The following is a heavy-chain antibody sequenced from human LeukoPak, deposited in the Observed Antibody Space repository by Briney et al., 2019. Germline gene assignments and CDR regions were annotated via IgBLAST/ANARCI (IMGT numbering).Heavy chain of an antibody. CDR2: IRYDGSDK. CDR3: ARDSYGEDAFDI. CDR1: GFTFRSYG. J-gene: IGHJ3*02. V-gene: IGHV3-30*02. D-gene: IGHD4-17*01. Sequence: PGGSLRLSCVASGFTFRSYGMHWVRQDPGKGPESVAFIRYDGSDKFYADSVKGRFTISRDNSKNTLYLQMNSLRAEDTAVYYCARDSYGEDAFDIWGQGTMVTVSS.